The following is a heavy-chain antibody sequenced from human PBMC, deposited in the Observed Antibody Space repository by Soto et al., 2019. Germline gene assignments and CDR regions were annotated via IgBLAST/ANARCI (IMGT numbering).Heavy chain of an antibody. Sequence: GGSLRLSCAASGFSFGSYALSWVRQAPGKGLEWVSTISGSDGKTFYADSVKGRFSISRDTPQSTLYLQMNSLRADDTAMYYCARWSYLDYWGQGTRVTVSS. J-gene: IGHJ4*02. CDR2: ISGSDGKT. D-gene: IGHD3-3*01. CDR1: GFSFGSYA. CDR3: ARWSYLDY. V-gene: IGHV3-23*01.